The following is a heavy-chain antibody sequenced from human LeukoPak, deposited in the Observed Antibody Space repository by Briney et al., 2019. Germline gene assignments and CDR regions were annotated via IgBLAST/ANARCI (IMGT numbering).Heavy chain of an antibody. CDR1: GFTFSNFW. Sequence: GGSLRLSCVVSGFTFSNFWMSWVRQAPGKGLEWVANIKVDGSEKYYMDSVKGRFTISGDSAMNLLYLQMNSLRAEDTAMYYCAKGTLRYSSCYEYWGQGTPVTVSS. CDR2: IKVDGSEK. D-gene: IGHD6-19*01. V-gene: IGHV3-7*03. CDR3: AKGTLRYSSCYEY. J-gene: IGHJ4*02.